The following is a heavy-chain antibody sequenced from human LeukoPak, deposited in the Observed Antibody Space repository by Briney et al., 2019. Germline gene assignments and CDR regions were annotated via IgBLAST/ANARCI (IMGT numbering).Heavy chain of an antibody. J-gene: IGHJ4*02. CDR3: ARRAGAYSHPYDY. V-gene: IGHV3-23*01. D-gene: IGHD4/OR15-4a*01. CDR2: ISGSGIST. CDR1: GFTFSSYA. Sequence: GGSLRLSCAASGFTFSSYAMSWVRQAPGKGLKWVSAISGSGISTYYADSVKGRFTISRDNSKNTLYLQMNSLRAEDTAVYYCARRAGAYSHPYDYWGQGTLVTVSS.